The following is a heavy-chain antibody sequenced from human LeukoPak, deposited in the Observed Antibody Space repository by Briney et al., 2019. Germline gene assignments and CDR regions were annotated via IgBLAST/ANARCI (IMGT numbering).Heavy chain of an antibody. V-gene: IGHV3-48*01. D-gene: IGHD3-22*01. CDR3: ARETYYYDSSGEDAFDI. CDR1: GFTFSSYS. CDR2: ISSSSSIT. J-gene: IGHJ3*02. Sequence: AGSLRLSCAASGFTFSSYSMNWCRQAPGKGVQWVSYISSSSSITYYAASVKGRFTISRNNSKNSLYLQMNSLRAEDTAVFYCARETYYYDSSGEDAFDIWGQGTMVTVSS.